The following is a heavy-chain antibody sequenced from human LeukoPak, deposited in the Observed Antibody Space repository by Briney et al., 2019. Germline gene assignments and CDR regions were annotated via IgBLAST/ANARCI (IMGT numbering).Heavy chain of an antibody. Sequence: GGSLRLSCAASGFTFSSYAMSWVRQAPGKGLEWVSAISGSGGSTYYADSVKGRFTISRDNSKNTLYLQMNSLRAEDTAVYYCAKDLEFRNSWYRGSFDYWGQGTLVTVSS. CDR3: AKDLEFRNSWYRGSFDY. CDR2: ISGSGGST. D-gene: IGHD6-13*01. J-gene: IGHJ4*02. V-gene: IGHV3-23*01. CDR1: GFTFSSYA.